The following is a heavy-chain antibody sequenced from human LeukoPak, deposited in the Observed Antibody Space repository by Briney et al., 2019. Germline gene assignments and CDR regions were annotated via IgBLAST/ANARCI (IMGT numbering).Heavy chain of an antibody. Sequence: TGGSLRLSCAASGFTFDDYGMSWVRHAPGKGLEWVSGINWNGGSTGYADSVKGRFTISRDNAKNSLYLQINSLRAEDTAVYYCARDSYWLGGTIGAFDIWGQGTMVTVSS. CDR2: INWNGGST. V-gene: IGHV3-20*04. CDR1: GFTFDDYG. D-gene: IGHD3-10*01. CDR3: ARDSYWLGGTIGAFDI. J-gene: IGHJ3*02.